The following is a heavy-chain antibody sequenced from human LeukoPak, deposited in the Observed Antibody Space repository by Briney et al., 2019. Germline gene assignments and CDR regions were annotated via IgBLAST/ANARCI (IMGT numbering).Heavy chain of an antibody. J-gene: IGHJ6*02. CDR3: AKGPSDIVVSYYGMDV. CDR2: IGGGGYST. Sequence: GSLRLSCAASGFTFSSYAMSWVRQAPGKGLEWVSVIGGGGYSTYYAASVKGRFTISRDNSKNTLYLQMNSLRAEDTAVYYCAKGPSDIVVSYYGMDVWGQGTTVTVSS. V-gene: IGHV3-23*01. D-gene: IGHD5-12*01. CDR1: GFTFSSYA.